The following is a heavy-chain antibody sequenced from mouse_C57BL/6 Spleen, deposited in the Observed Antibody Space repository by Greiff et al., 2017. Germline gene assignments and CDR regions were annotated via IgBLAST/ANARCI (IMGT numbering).Heavy chain of an antibody. CDR1: GFTFSDYG. CDR2: ISSGSSTI. V-gene: IGHV5-17*01. D-gene: IGHD1-1*01. Sequence: EVKLVESGGGLVKPGGSLKLSCAASGFTFSDYGMHWVRQAPEKGLEWVAYISSGSSTIYYADTVKGRFTISRDSAKNTLFLQMTSLRSEDTAMYYCARLYYGSSLYYAMYYWGQGTSVTVSS. CDR3: ARLYYGSSLYYAMYY. J-gene: IGHJ4*01.